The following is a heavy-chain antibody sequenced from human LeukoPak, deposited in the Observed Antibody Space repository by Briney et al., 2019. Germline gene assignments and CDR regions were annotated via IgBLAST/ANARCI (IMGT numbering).Heavy chain of an antibody. CDR1: GGSPSSGTYY. J-gene: IGHJ5*02. CDR2: IYTSGST. D-gene: IGHD2-15*01. V-gene: IGHV4-61*02. Sequence: SETLSLTCTVPGGSPSSGTYYWRWIRQPAGKGLEWIARIYTSGSTNYNTSLKSRVPIPGDTSKNQFSLNLCSVAAADTAVYYCARDVVAATFNTNWFDPWGQGTLVTVSS. CDR3: ARDVVAATFNTNWFDP.